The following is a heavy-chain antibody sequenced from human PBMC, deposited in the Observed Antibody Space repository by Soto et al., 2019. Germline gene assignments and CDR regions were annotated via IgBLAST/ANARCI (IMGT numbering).Heavy chain of an antibody. CDR3: ATRQGDYNAFDI. CDR1: GGSISSSSYY. CDR2: IYYSGST. D-gene: IGHD3-16*01. J-gene: IGHJ3*02. V-gene: IGHV4-39*01. Sequence: SETLSLTCTVSGGSISSSSYYWGWIRQPPGKGLEWIGSIYYSGSTYYNPSLKSRVTISVDTSKNQFSLKLSSVTAADTAVYYCATRQGDYNAFDIWGQGTMVTLSS.